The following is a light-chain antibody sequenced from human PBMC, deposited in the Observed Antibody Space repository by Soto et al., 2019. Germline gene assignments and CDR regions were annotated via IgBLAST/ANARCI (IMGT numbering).Light chain of an antibody. CDR1: QDISSY. J-gene: IGKJ4*01. CDR2: GAS. Sequence: DIQLTQSPSFLSASVGDRVTVTCRSSQDISSYLAWYQQKPVKAPKVLIYGASTLQSGVPQRFGGSGSGTAFTLTISSLQPEDFANYFCQQVYDYPITFGGGTKVEI. CDR3: QQVYDYPIT. V-gene: IGKV1-9*01.